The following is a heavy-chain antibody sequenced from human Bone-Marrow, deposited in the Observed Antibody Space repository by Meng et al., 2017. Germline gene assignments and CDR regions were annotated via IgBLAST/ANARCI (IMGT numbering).Heavy chain of an antibody. CDR3: ARDRGYYDSSGYYGDDAFDI. J-gene: IGHJ3*02. Sequence: LSLTCVVSGGSFSDYYWSWVRQAPGKGLEWVANIKQDGSEKYYVDSVKGRFTISRDNAKNSLYLQMNSLRAEDTAVYYCARDRGYYDSSGYYGDDAFDIWGQGTMVTVSS. CDR2: IKQDGSEK. D-gene: IGHD3-22*01. CDR1: GGSFSDYY. V-gene: IGHV3-7*01.